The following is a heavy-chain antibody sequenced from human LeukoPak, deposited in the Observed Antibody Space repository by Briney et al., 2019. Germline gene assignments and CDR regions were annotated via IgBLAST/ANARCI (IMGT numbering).Heavy chain of an antibody. V-gene: IGHV1-8*01. CDR3: ARVYVAVAAMGY. CDR2: MNPNSGNT. Sequence: ASVKVSCKASGYTFTSYDINWVRQATGQGLEWTGWMNPNSGNTGYAQKFQGRVTMTRNTSISTAYMELSSLRSEDTAVYYCARVYVAVAAMGYWGQGTLVTVSS. J-gene: IGHJ4*02. CDR1: GYTFTSYD. D-gene: IGHD6-19*01.